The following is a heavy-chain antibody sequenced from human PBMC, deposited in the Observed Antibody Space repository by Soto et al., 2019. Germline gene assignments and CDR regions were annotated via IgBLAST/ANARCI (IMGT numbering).Heavy chain of an antibody. Sequence: GESLKISCKGSGYSFTIYWISWVRQMPGKGLEWMGRIDPSDSYTNYSPSFQGHVTISADKSISTAYLQWSSLKASDTAMYYCARHPYYYDSSGYYYNWFDPWGQGTLVTVSS. J-gene: IGHJ5*02. V-gene: IGHV5-10-1*01. CDR1: GYSFTIYW. CDR2: IDPSDSYT. CDR3: ARHPYYYDSSGYYYNWFDP. D-gene: IGHD3-22*01.